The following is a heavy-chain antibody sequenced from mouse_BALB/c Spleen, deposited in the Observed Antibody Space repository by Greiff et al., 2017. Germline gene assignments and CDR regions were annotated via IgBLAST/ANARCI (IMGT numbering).Heavy chain of an antibody. CDR2: INPYNDGT. V-gene: IGHV1-14*01. CDR1: GYTFTSYV. J-gene: IGHJ4*01. CDR3: AGDGYYYAMDY. D-gene: IGHD2-3*01. Sequence: EVQLQQSGPELVKPGASVKMSCKASGYTFTSYVMHWVKQKPGQGLEWIGYINPYNDGTKYNEKFKGKATLTSDKSSSTAYMELSSLTSEDSAVYYCAGDGYYYAMDYWGQGTSVTVSS.